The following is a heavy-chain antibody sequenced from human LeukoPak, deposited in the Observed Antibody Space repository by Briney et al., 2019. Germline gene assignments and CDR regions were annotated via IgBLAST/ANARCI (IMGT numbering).Heavy chain of an antibody. CDR1: GGSFSGYY. D-gene: IGHD3-22*01. J-gene: IGHJ3*02. V-gene: IGHV4-34*01. CDR2: INHSGST. CDR3: ARFDYDSSGYPAFDI. Sequence: SETLSLTCAVYGGSFSGYYWSWIRQPPGKGLEWIGEINHSGSTNYNPSLKSRVTISVDTSKNQFSLKLSSVTAADTAVYYCARFDYDSSGYPAFDIWGQGTMVTVSS.